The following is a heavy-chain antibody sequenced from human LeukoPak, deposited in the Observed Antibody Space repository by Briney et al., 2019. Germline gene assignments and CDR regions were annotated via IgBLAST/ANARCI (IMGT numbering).Heavy chain of an antibody. CDR2: IRGNSDYI. Sequence: GGSLRLSCAASGFTYSAHSINWVRQAPGKGLEWVSSIRGNSDYIYYADSLEGRFTNSRDNAKNSLYLRMDSLRAEDTAVYYCAREQIDTSSWPFGIDYWGQGTLVTVSS. D-gene: IGHD6-13*01. V-gene: IGHV3-21*01. J-gene: IGHJ4*02. CDR3: AREQIDTSSWPFGIDY. CDR1: GFTYSAHS.